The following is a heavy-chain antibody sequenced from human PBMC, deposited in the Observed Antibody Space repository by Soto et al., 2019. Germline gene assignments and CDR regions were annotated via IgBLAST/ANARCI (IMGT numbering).Heavy chain of an antibody. Sequence: QVQLVESGGGLVKPGGSLRLSCAASGFTFSDYHMSWIRQAPGMGLYWISYITSSGSTIYYADSVKGRFTITRDNAKNSLYMQMKCLRAEDGAVYYCASDGSGYDHDAAFDFWGQGTMVTVSS. D-gene: IGHD5-12*01. V-gene: IGHV3-11*01. CDR1: GFTFSDYH. J-gene: IGHJ3*01. CDR3: ASDGSGYDHDAAFDF. CDR2: ITSSGSTI.